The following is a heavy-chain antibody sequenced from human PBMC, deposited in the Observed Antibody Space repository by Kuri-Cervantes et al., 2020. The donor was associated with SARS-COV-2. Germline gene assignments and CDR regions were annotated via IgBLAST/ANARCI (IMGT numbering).Heavy chain of an antibody. CDR1: GGSISSGGYY. J-gene: IGHJ6*02. V-gene: IGHV4-61*08. CDR3: SRASYGMDV. Sequence: SETLSLTCTVSGGSISSGGYYWSWIRQPPGKGLEWIGYIYYSGSTKYNPSLKSRVTISVDTSKNQFSLRVSSVTTADTAVYYCSRASYGMDVWGQGTTVTVSS. CDR2: IYYSGST.